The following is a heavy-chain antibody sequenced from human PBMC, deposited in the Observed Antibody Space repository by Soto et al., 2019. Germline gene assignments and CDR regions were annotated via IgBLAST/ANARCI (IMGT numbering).Heavy chain of an antibody. Sequence: LSLTCSVSGSSVTSSDYYWAWIRQPPGKGLEWIGSMFYSGLTYYNPSLKSRVTLSVDTSKNQFSVRLNSVTAADTAVYYCAPLSVSLSGPYGIHVWGQGTTVTVSS. CDR2: MFYSGLT. J-gene: IGHJ6*02. CDR1: GSSVTSSDYY. V-gene: IGHV4-39*01. CDR3: APLSVSLSGPYGIHV. D-gene: IGHD2-15*01.